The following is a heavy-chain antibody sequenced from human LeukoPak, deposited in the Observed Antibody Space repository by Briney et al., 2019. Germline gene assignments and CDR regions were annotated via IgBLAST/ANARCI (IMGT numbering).Heavy chain of an antibody. J-gene: IGHJ6*03. D-gene: IGHD6-19*01. V-gene: IGHV3-13*01. CDR2: IGTAGDT. Sequence: GGSLRLSCAASGFTFSSYDMHWVRQATGKGLEWVSAIGTAGDTYYPGSVKGRFTISRENAKNSLYLQMNSLRAGDTAVYYCARAEQWLVPSYYYYMDVWGKGTTVTVSS. CDR3: ARAEQWLVPSYYYYMDV. CDR1: GFTFSSYD.